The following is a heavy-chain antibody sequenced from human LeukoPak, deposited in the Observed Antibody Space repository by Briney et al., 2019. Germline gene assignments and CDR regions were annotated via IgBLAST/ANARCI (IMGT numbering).Heavy chain of an antibody. CDR1: GFTFSSYS. V-gene: IGHV3-23*01. CDR2: VSGSGYST. CDR3: AKEAGYDILTAYSNYYYYYMDV. Sequence: GGSLRLSCAASGFTFSSYSMNWVRQAPGKGLEWVSGVSGSGYSTYYADSVKGRFTISRDNSKNTLYLQMNSLRAEDTAVYYCAKEAGYDILTAYSNYYYYYMDVWGKGTTVTVSS. D-gene: IGHD3-9*01. J-gene: IGHJ6*03.